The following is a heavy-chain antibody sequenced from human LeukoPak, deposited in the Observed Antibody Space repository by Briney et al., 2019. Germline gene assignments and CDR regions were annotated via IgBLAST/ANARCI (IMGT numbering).Heavy chain of an antibody. J-gene: IGHJ5*02. V-gene: IGHV1-18*01. CDR2: ISAYNGNT. CDR3: ARVNTPEDPGYCSSTSCSNLNWFDP. CDR1: GYTFTSYG. Sequence: ASVKVSCKASGYTFTSYGISWVRQAPGQGLEWMGWISAYNGNTNYAQKLQGRVTMTTDTSTSTAYMELRSLRSVDTAVYYCARVNTPEDPGYCSSTSCSNLNWFDPWGQGTLVTVSS. D-gene: IGHD2-2*01.